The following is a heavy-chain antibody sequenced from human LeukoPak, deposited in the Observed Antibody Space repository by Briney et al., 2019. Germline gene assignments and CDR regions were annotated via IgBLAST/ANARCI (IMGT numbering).Heavy chain of an antibody. J-gene: IGHJ4*02. CDR2: INSDGSSP. D-gene: IGHD3-22*01. CDR1: GFTFSTYW. Sequence: PGGSLRLSCAASGFTFSTYWMHWVRQAPGKGLVWVSCINSDGSSPSYADSVKGRFTISRDNAKNTVYLQMNSLRAEDTAVYYCARAGDYFDTSGYFYYFDYWGQGTLVTVSS. CDR3: ARAGDYFDTSGYFYYFDY. V-gene: IGHV3-74*01.